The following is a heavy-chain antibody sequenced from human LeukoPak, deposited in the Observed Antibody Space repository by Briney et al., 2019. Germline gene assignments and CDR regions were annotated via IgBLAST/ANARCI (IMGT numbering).Heavy chain of an antibody. Sequence: GGCLRLSCAASGFTFGNYAMNWVRQAPGKGLEWVSLISGSTGSTYYADSVKGRFSISRDNSKNTIYLQVNSLRAEDTAVYYCAKGPVSAIMGATTLDYWGQGTLVTVSS. D-gene: IGHD1-26*01. CDR1: GFTFGNYA. CDR3: AKGPVSAIMGATTLDY. V-gene: IGHV3-23*01. J-gene: IGHJ4*02. CDR2: ISGSTGST.